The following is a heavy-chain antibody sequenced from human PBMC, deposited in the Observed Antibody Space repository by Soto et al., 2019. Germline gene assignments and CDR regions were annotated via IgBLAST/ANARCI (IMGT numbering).Heavy chain of an antibody. CDR3: ARRYGYAFDI. V-gene: IGHV4-59*01. D-gene: IGHD4-17*01. Sequence: SETLSLTCTVSGGSMRSYYWSWIRQPPGKGLEWIGYIYYSGSTNYNPSLKSRVTISVDTSKNQFSLKLSSVTAADTAVYYCARRYGYAFDIWGQGTMVTVSS. J-gene: IGHJ3*02. CDR1: GGSMRSYY. CDR2: IYYSGST.